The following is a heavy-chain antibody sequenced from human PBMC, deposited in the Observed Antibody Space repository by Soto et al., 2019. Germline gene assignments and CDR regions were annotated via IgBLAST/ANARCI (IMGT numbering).Heavy chain of an antibody. CDR1: GGSFSGYY. CDR2: INHSGST. V-gene: IGHV4-34*01. J-gene: IGHJ4*02. Sequence: SETLSLTCAVHGGSFSGYYWSWIRQPPGKGLEWIGEINHSGSTNYNPSLKSRVTISVDTSKNQFSLKLSSVTAADTAVYYCARSGGYDGGPFDYWGQGTLVTVSS. D-gene: IGHD5-12*01. CDR3: ARSGGYDGGPFDY.